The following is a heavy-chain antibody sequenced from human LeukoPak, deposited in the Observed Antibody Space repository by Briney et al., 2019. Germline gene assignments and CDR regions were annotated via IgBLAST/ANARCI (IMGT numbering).Heavy chain of an antibody. CDR3: ATVGSSGTGYGMDV. D-gene: IGHD3-22*01. Sequence: ASVKVSCKVSGYTLTELSMHWVRQAPGKGLEWMGGFDPEDGETIYAQKFQGRVTMTEDTSTDTAYMELSSLRSEDTAVYYCATVGSSGTGYGMDVWGQGTTVTVSS. CDR2: FDPEDGET. J-gene: IGHJ6*02. CDR1: GYTLTELS. V-gene: IGHV1-24*01.